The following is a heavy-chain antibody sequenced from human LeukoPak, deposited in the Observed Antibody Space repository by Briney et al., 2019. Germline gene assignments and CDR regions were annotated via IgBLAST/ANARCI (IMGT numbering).Heavy chain of an antibody. V-gene: IGHV4-59*01. CDR2: ISDSGST. CDR3: ARGRHIPPYTGGWYFFDS. CDR1: NGSLRGSY. Sequence: PSETLSLICTVSNGSLRGSYWSWIRQPPGKRLEYIGQISDSGSTNYNPSLRSRVTISVDSSHKQFSLSLSSVTAADTAVYYCARGRHIPPYTGGWYFFDSWGQGTLVTVSS. J-gene: IGHJ4*02. D-gene: IGHD6-19*01.